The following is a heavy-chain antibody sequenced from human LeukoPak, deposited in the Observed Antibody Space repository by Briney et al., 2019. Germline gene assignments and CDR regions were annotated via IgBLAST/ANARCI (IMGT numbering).Heavy chain of an antibody. CDR3: ASGRPIVLRFWRPGNWFDP. CDR2: LRHYGSST. J-gene: IGHJ5*02. CDR1: GFSLSSYD. V-gene: IGHV3-30*02. Sequence: GGSLRLSCAASGFSLSSYDMHWVRQAPGKGLEWVAFLRHYGSSTFYSDSVKGRFTISRDTSKNTLYLQMNGLRDDDTAVYYCASGRPIVLRFWRPGNWFDPWGQGTLVTVSS. D-gene: IGHD3-3*01.